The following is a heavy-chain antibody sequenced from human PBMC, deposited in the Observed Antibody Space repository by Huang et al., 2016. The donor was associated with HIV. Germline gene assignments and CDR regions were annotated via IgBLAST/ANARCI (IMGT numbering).Heavy chain of an antibody. J-gene: IGHJ5*02. Sequence: QVQLVQSGAEVEKPGASVNLSCKASGFNFLTYALHWVRQAPGQRLEWMGWINGDGLTKYSQKFHGRVTMTRDRSASTVYVDFKSLTYEDTAVYYCARDKEAGTPFFDPWGQGTLVTVSS. V-gene: IGHV1-3*01. CDR3: ARDKEAGTPFFDP. D-gene: IGHD6-19*01. CDR2: INGDGLT. CDR1: GFNFLTYA.